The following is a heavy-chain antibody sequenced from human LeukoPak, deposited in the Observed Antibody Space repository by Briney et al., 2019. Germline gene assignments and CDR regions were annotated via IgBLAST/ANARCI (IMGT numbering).Heavy chain of an antibody. CDR1: GGSISSHY. CDR2: IYYGGST. Sequence: SETLSLTCTVSGGSISSHYWSWIRQPPGKGLEWIGYIYYGGSTNYNPSLKSRVTISVDTSKNQFSLKLSSVTAADTAVYYCASSGYSYGLGAFDIWGQGTMVTVSS. J-gene: IGHJ3*02. CDR3: ASSGYSYGLGAFDI. D-gene: IGHD5-18*01. V-gene: IGHV4-59*11.